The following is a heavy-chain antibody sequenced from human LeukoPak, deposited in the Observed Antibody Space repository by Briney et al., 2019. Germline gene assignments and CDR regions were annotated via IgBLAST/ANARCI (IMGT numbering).Heavy chain of an antibody. CDR3: AREDTAMAPDAFDI. J-gene: IGHJ3*02. Sequence: SETLSLTCTVSGGSISSSSYYWGWIRQPPGKGLEWIGSIYHSGSTYYNPSLKSRVTISVDTSKNQFSLKLSSVTAADTAVYYCAREDTAMAPDAFDIWGQGTMVTVSS. CDR2: IYHSGST. CDR1: GGSISSSSYY. V-gene: IGHV4-39*07. D-gene: IGHD5-18*01.